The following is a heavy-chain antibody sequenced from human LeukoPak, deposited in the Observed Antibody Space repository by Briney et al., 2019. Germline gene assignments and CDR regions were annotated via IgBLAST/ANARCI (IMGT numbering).Heavy chain of an antibody. CDR3: ARDHSAGRFYFDH. V-gene: IGHV3-33*01. Sequence: GGSLRLSCAASGFTFSSYGMQWVRQAPGKGLEWVAVIWSDGSKKYYADSVKGRFTISRDSSKNTLYLQMNSLRAEDTAIYFCARDHSAGRFYFDHWGQGTLVTVSP. CDR2: IWSDGSKK. D-gene: IGHD6-13*01. J-gene: IGHJ4*02. CDR1: GFTFSSYG.